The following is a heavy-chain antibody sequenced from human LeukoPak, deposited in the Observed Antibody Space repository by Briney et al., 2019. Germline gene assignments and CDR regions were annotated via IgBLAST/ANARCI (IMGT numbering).Heavy chain of an antibody. V-gene: IGHV3-33*08. D-gene: IGHD4-17*01. J-gene: IGHJ3*02. CDR3: ARDDDYDDHNTFDM. CDR1: GFTFSDYY. Sequence: GGSLRLSCAASGFTFSDYYMSWIRQAPGKGLEWVAVIWSHGNTKKYADSVTGRFTISRDNSKNTLYLEMNTLRAEDTAVYYCARDDDYDDHNTFDMWGHGTMVTVSS. CDR2: IWSHGNTK.